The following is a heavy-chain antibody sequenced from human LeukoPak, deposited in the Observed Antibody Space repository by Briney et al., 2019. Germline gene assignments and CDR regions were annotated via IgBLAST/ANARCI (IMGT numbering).Heavy chain of an antibody. Sequence: SETLSLTCTVSGGSISSYYWSWIRQPAGKGLEWIGRIYTSGSTNYNPSLKSRVTISVDKSKNQFSLKLSAVTAADTAVYYCATYYYDSIWGFDPWGQGTLVTVSS. V-gene: IGHV4-4*07. CDR3: ATYYYDSIWGFDP. J-gene: IGHJ5*02. D-gene: IGHD3-22*01. CDR2: IYTSGST. CDR1: GGSISSYY.